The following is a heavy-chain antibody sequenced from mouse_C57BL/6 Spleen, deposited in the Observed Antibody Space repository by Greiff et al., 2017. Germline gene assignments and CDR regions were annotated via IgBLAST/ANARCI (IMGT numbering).Heavy chain of an antibody. V-gene: IGHV1-22*01. CDR2: INPNNGGT. CDR3: ARGGNWYYFDY. CDR1: GYTFTDYN. D-gene: IGHD4-1*01. J-gene: IGHJ2*01. Sequence: VQLQQSGPELVKPGASVTMSCKASGYTFTDYNMHWVKQSHGKSLEWIGNINPNNGGTSYNQKFKGKATLTVNKSSSTAYMELRSLTSEDSAVYYCARGGNWYYFDYWGKVTTLTVSS.